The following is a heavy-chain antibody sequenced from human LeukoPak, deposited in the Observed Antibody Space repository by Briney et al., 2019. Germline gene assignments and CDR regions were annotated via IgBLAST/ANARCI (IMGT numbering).Heavy chain of an antibody. CDR2: ITTKATSYAT. D-gene: IGHD3-16*01. Sequence: PGGSLRLSCSASGFXFSSYAIHWVRQASGKGLEWVGRITTKATSYATTYGASLKGRFTISRDDSDNRAYLQMNSLRTEDTAVYYCTTFNRGHHWGQGALVTVSS. J-gene: IGHJ5*02. V-gene: IGHV3-73*01. CDR1: GFXFSSYA. CDR3: TTFNRGHH.